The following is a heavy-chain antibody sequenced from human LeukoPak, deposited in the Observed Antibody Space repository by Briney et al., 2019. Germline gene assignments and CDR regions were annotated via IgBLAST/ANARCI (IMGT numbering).Heavy chain of an antibody. CDR2: ISAYNGNT. CDR1: GYTFTSYG. J-gene: IGHJ6*02. Sequence: ASVKVSCKASGYTFTSYGISWVRQAPGQGLEWMGWISAYNGNTNYAQKLQGRVTMTTDTSTSTAYMELRSLGSDDTAVYYCARDPRGYSYLLAVYYYGMDVWGQGTTVTVSS. CDR3: ARDPRGYSYLLAVYYYGMDV. D-gene: IGHD5-18*01. V-gene: IGHV1-18*01.